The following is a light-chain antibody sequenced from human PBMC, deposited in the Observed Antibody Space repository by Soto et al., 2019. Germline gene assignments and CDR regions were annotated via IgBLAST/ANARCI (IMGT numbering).Light chain of an antibody. CDR3: SSYTTSSTYV. Sequence: QSVLTQPASVSGSPGQPITISCTGNSTDGGRYNYVSWYQQHPGKAPKLMIYDVANRPSGVSNRFSGSKSGITASLTISGLQAEDEADYYCSSYTTSSTYVFGTGTKLTVL. V-gene: IGLV2-14*01. CDR1: STDGGRYNY. CDR2: DVA. J-gene: IGLJ1*01.